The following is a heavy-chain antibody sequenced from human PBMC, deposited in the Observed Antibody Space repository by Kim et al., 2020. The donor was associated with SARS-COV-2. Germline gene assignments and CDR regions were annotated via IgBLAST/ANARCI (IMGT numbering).Heavy chain of an antibody. J-gene: IGHJ5*02. Sequence: TRYEQKFQGRVTMTRDTSTSTVYMELSSLRSEDTAVYYCTIVGATGWFDPWGQGTLVTVSS. D-gene: IGHD1-26*01. CDR3: TIVGATGWFDP. CDR2: T. V-gene: IGHV1-46*03.